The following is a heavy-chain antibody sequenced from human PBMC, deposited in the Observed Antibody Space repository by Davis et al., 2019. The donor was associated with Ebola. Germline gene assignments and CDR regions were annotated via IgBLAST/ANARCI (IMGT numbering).Heavy chain of an antibody. D-gene: IGHD1-26*01. CDR3: ARGWDYFDY. CDR2: ISSSGTV. J-gene: IGHJ4*02. CDR1: GFTFRTYS. Sequence: GGSLRLSCAASGFTFRTYSMTWVRRAPGKGLEWVSYISSSGTVYYADSVKGRFTISRDNAKNSLYLQMNSLRDEDTAVYYCARGWDYFDYWGQGTLVTVSS. V-gene: IGHV3-48*02.